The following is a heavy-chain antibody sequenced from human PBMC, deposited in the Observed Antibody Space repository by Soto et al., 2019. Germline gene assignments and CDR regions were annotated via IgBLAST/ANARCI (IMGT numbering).Heavy chain of an antibody. CDR2: ISYDGSNK. CDR1: GFRFNEYG. Sequence: PGGSVRLSCVASGFRFNEYGVHWVRQAPGKGLEWVAVISYDGSNKFYGDSVKGRFTISRDNSNYMLYLQMNSLRAEDTAVYFCAKDPYYEILTPTRGYFDYWGQGTLVTVSS. J-gene: IGHJ4*02. V-gene: IGHV3-30*18. CDR3: AKDPYYEILTPTRGYFDY. D-gene: IGHD3-9*01.